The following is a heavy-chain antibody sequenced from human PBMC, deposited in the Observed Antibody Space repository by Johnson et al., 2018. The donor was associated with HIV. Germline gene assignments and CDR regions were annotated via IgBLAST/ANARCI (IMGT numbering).Heavy chain of an antibody. CDR1: GFTFDDYA. J-gene: IGHJ3*02. CDR2: ISWNSGSI. D-gene: IGHD1-1*01. CDR3: AITSRTDAFDI. V-gene: IGHV3-9*01. Sequence: VQLVESGGGVVRSGGSLRLSCAASGFTFDDYAMHWVRQAPGKGLEWVSGISWNSGSIGYADSVKGRFTISRDSSKNTLYLQMNSLRAEDTAVYYCAITSRTDAFDIWGQGTMVTVSS.